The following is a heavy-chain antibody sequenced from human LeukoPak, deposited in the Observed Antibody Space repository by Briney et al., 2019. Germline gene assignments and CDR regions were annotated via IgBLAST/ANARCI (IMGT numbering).Heavy chain of an antibody. J-gene: IGHJ4*02. V-gene: IGHV3-21*06. D-gene: IGHD3-10*01. CDR2: ISSSGSYI. Sequence: GGPLRLSCAASGFTFSTYSMNWVRQAPGKGLEWVSSISSSGSYIYYADSVKGRFTISRDNAKNSLYLQMNSLRAEDTAVYYCAVYYYGSGSYADWGQGTLVTVSS. CDR1: GFTFSTYS. CDR3: AVYYYGSGSYAD.